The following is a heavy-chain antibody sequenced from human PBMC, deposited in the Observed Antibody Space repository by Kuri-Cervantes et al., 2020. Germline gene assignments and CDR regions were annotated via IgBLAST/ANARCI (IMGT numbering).Heavy chain of an antibody. CDR2: VTGGGTT. CDR1: GFIFSMYE. Sequence: GGSLRLSCAVSGFIFSMYEMSWFRQAPGKGLECVSVVTGGGTTYYVDSVKGRFTISRDKSKNTLYLQMNSLRAEDTAVYYCAKGEVVTAIPMFFDYWGQGTLVTVSS. V-gene: IGHV3-23*01. J-gene: IGHJ4*02. CDR3: AKGEVVTAIPMFFDY. D-gene: IGHD2-21*02.